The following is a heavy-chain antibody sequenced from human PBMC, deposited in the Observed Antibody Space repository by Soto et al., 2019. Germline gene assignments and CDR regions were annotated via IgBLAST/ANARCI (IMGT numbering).Heavy chain of an antibody. CDR2: VFYTGFT. CDR1: GGSISGSYYY. Sequence: TSETLSLTCAVSGGSISGSYYYWAWLRQSPGKEPEWIGSVFYTGFTSYNPSLESRVSVSVDTSKSQFSLKLSAVTAADTAVYYCATSQKGYNWNYFDHWGQGALVTVSS. CDR3: ATSQKGYNWNYFDH. V-gene: IGHV4-39*01. J-gene: IGHJ4*02. D-gene: IGHD1-20*01.